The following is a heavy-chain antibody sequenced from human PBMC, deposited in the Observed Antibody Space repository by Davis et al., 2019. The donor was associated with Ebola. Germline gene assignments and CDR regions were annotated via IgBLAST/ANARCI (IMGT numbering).Heavy chain of an antibody. V-gene: IGHV4-39*01. CDR1: GDSVSSSRYS. Sequence: PSETLSLTCTVSGDSVSSSRYSWAWVRQSAEEGLEWIGTISYVGTTNGKPSLKGRFTISVDTSKNQFSLKLNSVTSADTAIYYCAGQEGDYGEHWGRGTLVTVSS. J-gene: IGHJ1*01. D-gene: IGHD4-17*01. CDR2: ISYVGTT. CDR3: AGQEGDYGEH.